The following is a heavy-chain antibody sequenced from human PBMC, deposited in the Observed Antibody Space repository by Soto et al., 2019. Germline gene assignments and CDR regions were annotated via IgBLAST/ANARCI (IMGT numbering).Heavy chain of an antibody. J-gene: IGHJ3*02. CDR3: ARDGLAYSSGWRGNDAFDI. CDR1: GFTFSSYW. V-gene: IGHV3-7*01. D-gene: IGHD6-19*01. Sequence: GESLKISCAASGFTFSSYWMSWVRQAPGKGLEWVANIKQDGSEKYYVDSVKGRFTISRDNAKNSLYLQMNSLRAEDTAVYYCARDGLAYSSGWRGNDAFDIWGQGTMVTVSS. CDR2: IKQDGSEK.